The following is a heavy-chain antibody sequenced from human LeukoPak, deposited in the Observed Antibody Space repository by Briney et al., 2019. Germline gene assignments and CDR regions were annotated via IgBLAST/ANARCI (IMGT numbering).Heavy chain of an antibody. V-gene: IGHV3-21*01. J-gene: IGHJ4*02. CDR2: ISGGSSFT. CDR3: ARDNRGYYDSSGVDY. D-gene: IGHD3-22*01. Sequence: GGSLRLSCAASGFSFSSFSMNWVRQAPGKGLEWVSYISGGSSFTYYVDSVKGRFTISRDNAKNSLYLQMNSLRAEDTAVYYCARDNRGYYDSSGVDYWGQGTLVTVSS. CDR1: GFSFSSFS.